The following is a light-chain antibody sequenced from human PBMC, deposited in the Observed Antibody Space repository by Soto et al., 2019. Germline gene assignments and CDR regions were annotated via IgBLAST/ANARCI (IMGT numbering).Light chain of an antibody. Sequence: QAVVTQPPSASGTPGQRVTMSCSGSSSNIGSNFVNWYQQLPGTAPKLLIHSDNHRPSGVPDRFSGSKSGTSASLAISGLQSEDEADSYCAAWDDSLNGPLFGGGTKLTVL. CDR1: SSNIGSNF. J-gene: IGLJ2*01. CDR3: AAWDDSLNGPL. CDR2: SDN. V-gene: IGLV1-44*01.